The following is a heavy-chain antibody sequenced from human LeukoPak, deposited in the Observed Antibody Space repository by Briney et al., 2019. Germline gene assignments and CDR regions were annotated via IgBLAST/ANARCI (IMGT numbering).Heavy chain of an antibody. Sequence: PGGSLRLSCAASGFTFSNYAMSWVRQAPGKGLEWVSVISGSGGRAYCADSVKGRFTISRDDSKNSLYLQMNSLRAEDTALYYCAKARIPSGNGYYSDWGQGTLVTVSS. CDR1: GFTFSNYA. CDR3: AKARIPSGNGYYSD. J-gene: IGHJ4*02. D-gene: IGHD3-22*01. V-gene: IGHV3-23*01. CDR2: ISGSGGRA.